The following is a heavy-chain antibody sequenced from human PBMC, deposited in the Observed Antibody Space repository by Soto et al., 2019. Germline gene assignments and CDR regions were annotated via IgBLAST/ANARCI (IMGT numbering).Heavy chain of an antibody. CDR3: ARAGDNSGYSDY. Sequence: QVQLQQWGAGLLKPSETLSLTCAVYGGSFSGYYWSWIRQSPGKGLEWIGEINHRGRTNYNPSLKSRVTMSVDTSKNQFALILTSVTAADTAVYYCARAGDNSGYSDYWGQGTLVTVSS. D-gene: IGHD3-22*01. V-gene: IGHV4-34*01. CDR1: GGSFSGYY. J-gene: IGHJ4*02. CDR2: INHRGRT.